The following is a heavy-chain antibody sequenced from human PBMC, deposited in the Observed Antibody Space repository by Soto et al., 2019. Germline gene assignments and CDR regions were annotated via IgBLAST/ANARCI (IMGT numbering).Heavy chain of an antibody. Sequence: GALRLSCAASGFTFSSYGMHWVRQAPGKGLEWVAVIWYDGSNKYYADSVKGRFTISRDNSKNTLYLQMNSLRAEDTAVYYCARDKVYYYDSSGEFDYWGQGTLVTVSS. CDR3: ARDKVYYYDSSGEFDY. V-gene: IGHV3-33*01. D-gene: IGHD3-22*01. J-gene: IGHJ4*02. CDR2: IWYDGSNK. CDR1: GFTFSSYG.